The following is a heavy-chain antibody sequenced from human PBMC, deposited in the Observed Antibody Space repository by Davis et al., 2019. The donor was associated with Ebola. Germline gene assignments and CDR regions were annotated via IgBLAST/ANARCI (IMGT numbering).Heavy chain of an antibody. D-gene: IGHD3-3*01. Sequence: GESLKISCVASGFNFNRFELNWVRQAPGKGLEWVSYIGGSGSPIYYADSVRGRFTISRDNAKNTLYLQMNSLRAEDTAVYYCARDRYDFWSGYSNYYYGMDVWGQGTTVTVSS. V-gene: IGHV3-48*03. CDR3: ARDRYDFWSGYSNYYYGMDV. J-gene: IGHJ6*02. CDR1: GFNFNRFE. CDR2: IGGSGSPI.